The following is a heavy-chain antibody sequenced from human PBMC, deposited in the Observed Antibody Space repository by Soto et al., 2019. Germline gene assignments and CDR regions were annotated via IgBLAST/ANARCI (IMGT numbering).Heavy chain of an antibody. CDR2: IKSKADGGTL. Sequence: EVQLVESGGGLVEPGGSLRLSCVVSGFTFSNAWMRWVRQAPGKGLEWVGRIKSKADGGTLEYAASVEGRFTISRDDLKNTLYLQVDGLKTEDTAVYYCTTGLRWTSTDDYWGQGTLVTVSS. V-gene: IGHV3-15*01. D-gene: IGHD4-17*01. J-gene: IGHJ4*02. CDR1: GFTFSNAW. CDR3: TTGLRWTSTDDY.